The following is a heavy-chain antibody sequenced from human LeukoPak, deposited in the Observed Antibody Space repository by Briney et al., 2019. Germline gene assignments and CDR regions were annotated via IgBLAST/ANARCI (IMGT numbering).Heavy chain of an antibody. CDR3: ARVSGELLRGLDY. J-gene: IGHJ4*02. V-gene: IGHV4-39*07. D-gene: IGHD1-26*01. CDR2: IYYSGST. Sequence: SETLSLTCTVSGGSISSSSYDWGWLRQPPGKGPEWIGSIYYSGSTHNNPSLKTRVTISVDTSKNQSSLKLSSVTAADTALYYGARVSGELLRGLDYWGQGTLVTVSS. CDR1: GGSISSSSYD.